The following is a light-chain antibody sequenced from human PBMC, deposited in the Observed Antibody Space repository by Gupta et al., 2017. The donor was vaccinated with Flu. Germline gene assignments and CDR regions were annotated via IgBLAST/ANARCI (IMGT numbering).Light chain of an antibody. J-gene: IGKJ2*01. V-gene: IGKV1-39*01. CDR2: TAS. Sequence: DIQMAQSPSSLSASVGDTVTITCRASQNIKNYLNWYQHKTGEAPKLLIYTASNLQHGVPSRFSGSGSGTDFTLTISSRQPEDFATYFCQQSFATPPYTFGQGTQV. CDR1: QNIKNY. CDR3: QQSFATPPYT.